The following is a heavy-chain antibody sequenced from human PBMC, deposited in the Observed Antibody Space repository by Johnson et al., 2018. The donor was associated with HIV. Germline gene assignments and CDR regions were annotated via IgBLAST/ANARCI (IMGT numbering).Heavy chain of an antibody. CDR3: ANHRADYYDSSGYPDAFDI. Sequence: QVQLVESGGGLVQPGRSLRLSCAASGFTFSNYGMAWVRQAPGKGLEWVTVISFAGVKKHYADSVKGRFTISRDNSKNTLYLQMNSLRAEDTAVYYCANHRADYYDSSGYPDAFDIWGQGTMVTVSS. CDR2: ISFAGVKK. CDR1: GFTFSNYG. V-gene: IGHV3-30*18. D-gene: IGHD3-22*01. J-gene: IGHJ3*02.